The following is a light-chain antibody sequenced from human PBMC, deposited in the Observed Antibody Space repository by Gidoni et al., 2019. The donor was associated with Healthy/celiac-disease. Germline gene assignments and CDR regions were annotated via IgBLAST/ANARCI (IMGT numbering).Light chain of an antibody. J-gene: IGKJ5*01. Sequence: EIVLTQSPATLSLSPGERSTLSCRASQSVSSYLDWYQQKPGQAPSLLIYDAANKATGIPARFSGSGSGTDFTLTISSLEPEDFTVYYCQQRSNWPTFGQGTRLEIK. CDR2: DAA. CDR1: QSVSSY. CDR3: QQRSNWPT. V-gene: IGKV3-11*01.